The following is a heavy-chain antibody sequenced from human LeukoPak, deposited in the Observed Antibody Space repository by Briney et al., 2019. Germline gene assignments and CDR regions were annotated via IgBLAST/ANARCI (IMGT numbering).Heavy chain of an antibody. CDR1: GFTFSSYS. D-gene: IGHD3-9*01. V-gene: IGHV3-21*01. Sequence: GGSLRLSCAASGFTFSSYSMNWVRQAPGKGLEWVSSISSSSSYIYYADSVKGRFTISRDNAKNSLYLQMNSLRAEDTAVYYCSSDRDILTGLDASDIWGQGTMVTVSS. J-gene: IGHJ3*02. CDR2: ISSSSSYI. CDR3: SSDRDILTGLDASDI.